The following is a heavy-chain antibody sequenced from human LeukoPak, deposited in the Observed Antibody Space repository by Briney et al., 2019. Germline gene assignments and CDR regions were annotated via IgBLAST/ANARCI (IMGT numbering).Heavy chain of an antibody. J-gene: IGHJ4*02. CDR2: IKSKGDGETT. CDR3: AIDEPNYAPYDFDY. D-gene: IGHD4/OR15-4a*01. Sequence: GGSLRLSCAASGFTFSSYGVHWVRQAPGKGLEWVGRIKSKGDGETTDYAAPVKGRFTISRDDSNNMVYLQMNSLKIEDTAVYYCAIDEPNYAPYDFDYWGQGTLVTVSS. V-gene: IGHV3-15*01. CDR1: GFTFSSYG.